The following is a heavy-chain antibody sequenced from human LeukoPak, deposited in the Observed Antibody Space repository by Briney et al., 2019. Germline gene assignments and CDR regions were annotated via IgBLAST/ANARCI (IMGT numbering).Heavy chain of an antibody. J-gene: IGHJ4*02. V-gene: IGHV4-30-2*01. Sequence: KSSETLSLTCAVSGGSISSGGYSWSWIRQPPGKGLEWIGYIYHSGSTYYNPSLKSRVTISVDRSKNQFSLKLSSVTAADTAVYYCARAEVGAVDYWGRGTLVTVSS. CDR3: ARAEVGAVDY. CDR1: GGSISSGGYS. D-gene: IGHD1-26*01. CDR2: IYHSGST.